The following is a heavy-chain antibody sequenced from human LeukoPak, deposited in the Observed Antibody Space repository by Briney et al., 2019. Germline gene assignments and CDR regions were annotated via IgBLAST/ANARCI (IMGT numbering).Heavy chain of an antibody. CDR1: AFIFENYA. J-gene: IGHJ4*02. CDR2: ISPTGSHT. D-gene: IGHD5-24*01. V-gene: IGHV3-23*01. CDR3: ARDRPGDGFNSD. Sequence: GGSLRLSCGASAFIFENYAMSWVSQAPGKGLEWVSTISPTGSHTFYSDSVKGRYDISRDNSKNTLYLQMNSLGAEDTAVYYCARDRPGDGFNSDWGQGTLVTVSS.